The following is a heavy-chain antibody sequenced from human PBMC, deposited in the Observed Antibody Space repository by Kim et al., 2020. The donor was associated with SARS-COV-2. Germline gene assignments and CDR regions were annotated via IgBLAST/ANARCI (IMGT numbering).Heavy chain of an antibody. CDR1: GFTFSSYG. Sequence: GGSLRLSCAASGFTFSSYGMHWVRQAPGKGLEWVAVISYDGSNKYYADSVKGRFTISRDNSKNTLYLQMNSLRAEDTAVYYCAKAEYRLTYYYYGMDVWGQGTTVTVSS. CDR3: AKAEYRLTYYYYGMDV. CDR2: ISYDGSNK. J-gene: IGHJ6*02. D-gene: IGHD6-6*01. V-gene: IGHV3-30*18.